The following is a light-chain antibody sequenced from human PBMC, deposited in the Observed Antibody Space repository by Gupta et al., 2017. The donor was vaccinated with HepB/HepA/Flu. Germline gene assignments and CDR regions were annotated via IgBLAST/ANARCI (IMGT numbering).Light chain of an antibody. CDR1: QSVGDN. CDR2: GAS. V-gene: IGKV3-15*01. Sequence: IVITQSPAPLSVSPGERATLSCRASQSVGDNLGWYQQKPGQAPRLLIYGASTRATGIPARFSGSGSGTEFTLTISSLQSEDFAVYYCQQNKNWPLTFGGGTKVESK. J-gene: IGKJ4*01. CDR3: QQNKNWPLT.